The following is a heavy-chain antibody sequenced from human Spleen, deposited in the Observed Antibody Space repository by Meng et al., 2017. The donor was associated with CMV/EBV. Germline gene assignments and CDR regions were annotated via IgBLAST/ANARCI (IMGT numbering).Heavy chain of an antibody. D-gene: IGHD6-25*01. CDR3: ANCSGSSRTGQSDS. V-gene: IGHV3-23*01. CDR2: MSGGGYT. CDR1: GCPSANAW. Sequence: ASGCPSANAWMGWVRQAAGKGLEWVSVMSGGGYTYNADSVKGRFTISRDNSKNTLYLQMDSLRAEDTAVYFCANCSGSSRTGQSDSWGQGTLVTVSS. J-gene: IGHJ5*01.